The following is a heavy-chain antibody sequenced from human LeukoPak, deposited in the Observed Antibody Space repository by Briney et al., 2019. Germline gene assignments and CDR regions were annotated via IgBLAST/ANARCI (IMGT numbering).Heavy chain of an antibody. CDR2: IRQDGNEK. J-gene: IGHJ4*02. Sequence: PGGSLRLSCAASGFTISSHWMHWARQAPGKGLEWVATIRQDGNEKFYVDSVKGRFTISRDNAKNSLYLQMNNLRGEDTAVYYCATSDYYDSGRGGVSPSDYWGQGTLVTVSS. D-gene: IGHD3-10*01. CDR3: ATSDYYDSGRGGVSPSDY. V-gene: IGHV3-7*01. CDR1: GFTISSHW.